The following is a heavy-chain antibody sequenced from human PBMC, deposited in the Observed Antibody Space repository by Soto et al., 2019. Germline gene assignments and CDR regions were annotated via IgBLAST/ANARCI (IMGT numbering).Heavy chain of an antibody. D-gene: IGHD1-1*01. CDR3: AQWRTGRPPFFTDS. V-gene: IGHV5-51*01. CDR1: GYSFTNYW. CDR2: IYPGTSDT. J-gene: IGHJ5*01. Sequence: GESLKISCKASGYSFTNYWIAWVRQMPGKGLEWMGIIYPGTSDTRYSPSFQGQVTISADKSISTAYLQWSSLKASDTALYSCAQWRTGRPPFFTDSWGQGTLVTVSS.